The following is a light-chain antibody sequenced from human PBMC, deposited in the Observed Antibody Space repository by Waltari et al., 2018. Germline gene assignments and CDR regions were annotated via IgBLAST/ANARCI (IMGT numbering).Light chain of an antibody. Sequence: EIVLTQSPGTLSLSPGERATLSCRASQSVTSSYLAWYQQKPGQAPRLLIYGASRRATGIPDRFSGSGSGTDFTLTISRLEPEDLAVYYCQQYGSSPPITFGQG. J-gene: IGKJ5*01. CDR1: QSVTSSY. CDR2: GAS. CDR3: QQYGSSPPIT. V-gene: IGKV3-20*01.